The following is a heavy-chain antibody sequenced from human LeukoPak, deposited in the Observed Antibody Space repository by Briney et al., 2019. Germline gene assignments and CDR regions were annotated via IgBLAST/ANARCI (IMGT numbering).Heavy chain of an antibody. V-gene: IGHV3-21*01. CDR1: GFTFSSYT. CDR2: ISDSSYYR. Sequence: GGSLRLSCAASGFTFSSYTMNWVRQAPGMGLEWVSSISDSSYYRYYADSVRGRFTVSRDNAKNSLYLQMNGLRAEDTAVYYCARRKDVVVVPGTMGYYLDVWGKGTTVTVSS. J-gene: IGHJ6*03. CDR3: ARRKDVVVVPGTMGYYLDV. D-gene: IGHD2-2*01.